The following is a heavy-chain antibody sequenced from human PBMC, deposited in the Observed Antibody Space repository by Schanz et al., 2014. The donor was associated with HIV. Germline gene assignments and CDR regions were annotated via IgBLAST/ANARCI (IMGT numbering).Heavy chain of an antibody. J-gene: IGHJ4*02. D-gene: IGHD2-15*01. V-gene: IGHV3-30*19. CDR3: ARDHRQGAAVPQY. CDR1: GFTFSSYG. CDR2: ISYDGSNK. Sequence: QVQLVESGGGVVQPGRSLRLSCAASGFTFSSYGMHWVRQAPGKGLEWVALISYDGSNKYYGDSVKGRFTISRDNSKNTLYLQMNSLRAVDTAVYYCARDHRQGAAVPQYWGQGTLVTVSS.